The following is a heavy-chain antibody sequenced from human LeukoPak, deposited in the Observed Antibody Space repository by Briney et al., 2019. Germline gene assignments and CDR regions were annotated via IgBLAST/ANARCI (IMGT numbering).Heavy chain of an antibody. D-gene: IGHD3-16*02. CDR1: GFTFSTYA. CDR3: SKERAGYTNPYHLDY. Sequence: GGSLRLSCAASGFTFSTYAMSWVRQAPGKGLEWVSTISGSGANTYYADSVRGRFTISRDNSKNTLYLHMNSLRAQETGLYFCSKERAGYTNPYHLDYWGQGTPVTVSS. CDR2: ISGSGANT. V-gene: IGHV3-23*01. J-gene: IGHJ4*02.